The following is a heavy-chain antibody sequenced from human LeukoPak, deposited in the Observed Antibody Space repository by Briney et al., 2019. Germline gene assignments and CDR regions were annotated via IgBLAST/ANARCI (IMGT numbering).Heavy chain of an antibody. CDR2: INTNTGNP. CDR3: ARARGYDILTGYRRKDY. J-gene: IGHJ4*02. D-gene: IGHD3-9*01. Sequence: ASVKVSCKASGYTFTSYAMNWVRQAPGQGLEWMGWINTNTGNPTYAQGFTGRFVFSLDTSVSTAYLQISGLKAEDTAVYYCARARGYDILTGYRRKDYWGQGTLVTVSS. V-gene: IGHV7-4-1*02. CDR1: GYTFTSYA.